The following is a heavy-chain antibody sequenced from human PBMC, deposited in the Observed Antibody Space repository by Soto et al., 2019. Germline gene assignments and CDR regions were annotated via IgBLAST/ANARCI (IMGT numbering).Heavy chain of an antibody. J-gene: IGHJ4*02. CDR1: GGSISSGDYY. D-gene: IGHD3-10*01. V-gene: IGHV4-30-4*01. Sequence: PXETLSLTCTVSGGSISSGDYYWSWIRQPPGKGLEWIGYIYYSGSTYYNPSLKSRVTISVDTSKNQFSLKLSSVTAADTAVYYCARDTEYYGSGSYWGQGTLVTVSS. CDR3: ARDTEYYGSGSY. CDR2: IYYSGST.